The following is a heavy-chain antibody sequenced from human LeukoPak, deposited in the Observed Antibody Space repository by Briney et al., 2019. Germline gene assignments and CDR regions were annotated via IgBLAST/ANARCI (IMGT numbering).Heavy chain of an antibody. D-gene: IGHD6-19*01. CDR2: IYYSGST. J-gene: IGHJ6*03. V-gene: IGHV4-34*01. CDR1: GGSFSGYY. Sequence: SETLSLTCAVYGGSFSGYYWSWIRQPPGKGLEWIGSIYYSGSTYYNPSLKSRVTISVDTSKNQFSLKLSSVTAADTAVYYCARHSGIAGKSIAVAGTTDYYYYMDVWGKGTTVTISS. CDR3: ARHSGIAGKSIAVAGTTDYYYYMDV.